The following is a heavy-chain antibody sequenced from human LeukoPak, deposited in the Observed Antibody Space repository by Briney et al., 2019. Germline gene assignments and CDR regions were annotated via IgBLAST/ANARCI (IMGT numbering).Heavy chain of an antibody. CDR1: GYTFTSYD. Sequence: AASVKVSCKASGYTFTSYDINWVRQATGQGLEWMGWMNPNSGNTGYAQKFQGRVTMTRNTSISTAYMELSSLRSEDTAAYYCASSYDSSGRDAFDIWGQGTMVTVSS. J-gene: IGHJ3*02. V-gene: IGHV1-8*01. D-gene: IGHD3-22*01. CDR2: MNPNSGNT. CDR3: ASSYDSSGRDAFDI.